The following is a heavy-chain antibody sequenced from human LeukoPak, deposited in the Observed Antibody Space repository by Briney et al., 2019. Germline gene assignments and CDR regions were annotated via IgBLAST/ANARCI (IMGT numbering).Heavy chain of an antibody. V-gene: IGHV1-69*05. CDR1: GGTFSSYA. CDR3: ARTDLQEDWFDP. Sequence: GASVKVSCKASGGTFSSYAISWVRQAPGQGLEWMGGIIPIFGTANYAQKFQGRVTITTDESTSTANMELSSLRSEDTAVYYCARTDLQEDWFDPWGQGTLVTVSS. J-gene: IGHJ5*02. CDR2: IIPIFGTA.